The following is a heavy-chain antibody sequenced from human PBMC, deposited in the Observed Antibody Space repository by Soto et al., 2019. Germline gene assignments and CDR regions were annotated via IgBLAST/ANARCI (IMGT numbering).Heavy chain of an antibody. Sequence: GGSLRLSCAASGFTFSRYSMNWVRQAPGKGLEWVAMTSYDETNKYYEDSVKGRFTISRDNSKNTLYLQMNSLRVEDTAVYYCAKESSGSYYYYHGMDVWGQGTTVTVSS. J-gene: IGHJ6*02. CDR3: AKESSGSYYYYHGMDV. CDR1: GFTFSRYS. V-gene: IGHV3-30*18. D-gene: IGHD1-26*01. CDR2: TSYDETNK.